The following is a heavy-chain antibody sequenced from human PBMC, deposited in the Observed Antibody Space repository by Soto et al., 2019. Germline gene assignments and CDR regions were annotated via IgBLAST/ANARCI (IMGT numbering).Heavy chain of an antibody. CDR3: GRELDGSTRYYFEY. J-gene: IGHJ4*02. D-gene: IGHD1-1*01. CDR2: ITGSGGNT. Sequence: LRLSCAASGFTFSSYAMSWVRQAPGKGLEWVSAITGSGGNTYYAGSVKGRFTISRDDSKNTLYLQMNSLRVEDTAVYYCGRELDGSTRYYFEYWGQGTLVTVSS. CDR1: GFTFSSYA. V-gene: IGHV3-23*01.